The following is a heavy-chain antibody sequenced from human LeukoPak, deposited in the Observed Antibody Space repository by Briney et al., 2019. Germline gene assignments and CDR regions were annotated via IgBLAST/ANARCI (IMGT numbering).Heavy chain of an antibody. J-gene: IGHJ6*03. CDR3: ARLKSSLYDILTRSYYYYYYMDV. D-gene: IGHD3-9*01. CDR1: GGTFSNYA. V-gene: IGHV1-69*06. Sequence: SVKVSCKASGGTFSNYAISWVRQAPGQGLEWMGGIIPIFDTPNFAQKFQGRVTITADKSTSTAYMELRSLRSDDTAVYYCARLKSSLYDILTRSYYYYYYMDVWGKGTTVTISS. CDR2: IIPIFDTP.